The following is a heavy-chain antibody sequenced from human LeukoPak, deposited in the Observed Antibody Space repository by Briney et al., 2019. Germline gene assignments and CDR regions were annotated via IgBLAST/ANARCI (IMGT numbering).Heavy chain of an antibody. V-gene: IGHV3-48*04. CDR2: ISSSSNNI. Sequence: GGSLRLSCAASGFTFSSYSMNWVRQAPGKGREWVSYISSSSNNIYYADSVKGRFTISRDNAKNSMYMQMNSLRAEDTAVYYCASLVVVPVATGGSFDPWGQGTLVTVSS. CDR1: GFTFSSYS. J-gene: IGHJ5*02. D-gene: IGHD2-2*01. CDR3: ASLVVVPVATGGSFDP.